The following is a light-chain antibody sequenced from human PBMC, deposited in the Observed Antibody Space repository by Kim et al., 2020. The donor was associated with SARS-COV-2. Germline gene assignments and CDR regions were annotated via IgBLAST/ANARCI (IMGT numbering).Light chain of an antibody. J-gene: IGLJ3*02. CDR3: SSYTSSSTWV. V-gene: IGLV2-14*03. CDR1: NSDVGGYNY. CDR2: DVS. Sequence: GQSITISCTGTNSDVGGYNYVSWYQQHPGKAPKLMIYDVSNRPSGVSNRFSGSKSGNTASLTISGLQAEDEADYYCSSYTSSSTWVFGGGTKLTVL.